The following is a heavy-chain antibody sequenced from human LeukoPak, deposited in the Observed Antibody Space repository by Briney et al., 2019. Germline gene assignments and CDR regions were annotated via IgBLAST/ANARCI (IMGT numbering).Heavy chain of an antibody. Sequence: PSETLSLTCTVSGGSISSYYWSWIRQSPGKGLEWIGYIYYSGSTNYNPSLKSRVTISVDTSKNQFSLKLSSVTAADTAVYYCARKRATDNWFDPWGQGTLVTVSS. CDR2: IYYSGST. CDR1: GGSISSYY. V-gene: IGHV4-59*01. J-gene: IGHJ5*02. D-gene: IGHD5-12*01. CDR3: ARKRATDNWFDP.